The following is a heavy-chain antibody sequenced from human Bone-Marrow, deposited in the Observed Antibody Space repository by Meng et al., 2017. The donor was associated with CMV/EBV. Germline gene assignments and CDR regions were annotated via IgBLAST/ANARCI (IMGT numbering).Heavy chain of an antibody. D-gene: IGHD4-23*01. V-gene: IGHV5-51*01. Sequence: GGSLRLSCKGSGYSFTSYWIGWVRQMPGKGLEWMGIIYPGDSDTRYSPSFQGQVTISADKSISTAYLQWSSLKASDTAMYYCARHPGNHRRRNWFDPWGHGPLVTGSS. J-gene: IGHJ5*02. CDR3: ARHPGNHRRRNWFDP. CDR2: IYPGDSDT. CDR1: GYSFTSYW.